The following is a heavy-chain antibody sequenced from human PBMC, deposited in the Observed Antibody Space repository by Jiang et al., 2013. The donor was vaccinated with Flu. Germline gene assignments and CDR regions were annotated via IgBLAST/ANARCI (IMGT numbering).Heavy chain of an antibody. V-gene: IGHV3-53*01. Sequence: VQLVESGGGLIQPGGSLRLSCAASGLTVNDNYMSWVRQAPGKGLEWVSSFYSGGTTYYGDSVKGRFTISRDNSKNTLYLQMDSLRAEDTAVYYCARYFDRTGPWSLGVFDIWGQGTVVTVSS. CDR1: GLTVNDNY. CDR2: FYSGGTT. D-gene: IGHD3-9*01. CDR3: ARYFDRTGPWSLGVFDI. J-gene: IGHJ3*02.